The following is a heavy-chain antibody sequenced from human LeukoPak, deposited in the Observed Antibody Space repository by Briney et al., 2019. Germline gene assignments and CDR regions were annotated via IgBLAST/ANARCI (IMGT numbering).Heavy chain of an antibody. CDR2: ISAYNGNT. D-gene: IGHD2-2*01. Sequence: ASVKVSCKASGYTFISYGISWVRQAPGQGLEWMGWISAYNGNTNYAQKLRGRVTMTTDTSTSTAYMELRSLRSEDTAVYYCATALVLAAAAWKAFDIWGQGTMVTVSS. V-gene: IGHV1-18*01. CDR1: GYTFISYG. J-gene: IGHJ3*02. CDR3: ATALVLAAAAWKAFDI.